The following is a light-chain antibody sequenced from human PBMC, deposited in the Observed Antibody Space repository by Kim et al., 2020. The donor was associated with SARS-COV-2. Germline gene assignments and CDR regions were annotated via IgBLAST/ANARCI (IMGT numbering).Light chain of an antibody. CDR2: GKN. CDR3: NSRDSSGNHVV. Sequence: SELTQDPAVSVALGQTVRITCQGDSLRSYYASWYQQKPGQAPVLVIYGKNNRPSGIPDRFSGSSSGNTASLTITGAQAEDEADYYCNSRDSSGNHVVFGGGTQLTVL. J-gene: IGLJ2*01. V-gene: IGLV3-19*01. CDR1: SLRSYY.